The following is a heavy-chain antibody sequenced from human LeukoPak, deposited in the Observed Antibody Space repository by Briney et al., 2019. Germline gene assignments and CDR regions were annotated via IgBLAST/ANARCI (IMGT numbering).Heavy chain of an antibody. D-gene: IGHD3-9*01. CDR3: ARGRGQILTGLIDF. Sequence: GGSLRLSCAASRFPFSNYAMHWVRQAPGKGLEWVAVISYDGINKYYADSLKGRFSISRDNSKNTLYLQMNTLRLDDTAVYYCARGRGQILTGLIDFWGQGTLVTVSS. CDR2: ISYDGINK. J-gene: IGHJ4*02. V-gene: IGHV3-30-3*01. CDR1: RFPFSNYA.